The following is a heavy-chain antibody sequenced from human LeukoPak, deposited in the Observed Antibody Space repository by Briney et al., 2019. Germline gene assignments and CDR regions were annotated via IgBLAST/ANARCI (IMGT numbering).Heavy chain of an antibody. Sequence: PSETLSLTCTVSGGSISSGGYYWSWIRQHPGKGLEWIGYIYYSGSTYYNPSLKSRVTISVDTSKNQFSLKLSSVTAADTAVYYCARGLHANYDFWSGYYNYYGMDVWGQGTTVTVSS. V-gene: IGHV4-31*03. CDR3: ARGLHANYDFWSGYYNYYGMDV. D-gene: IGHD3-3*01. CDR2: IYYSGST. J-gene: IGHJ6*02. CDR1: GGSISSGGYY.